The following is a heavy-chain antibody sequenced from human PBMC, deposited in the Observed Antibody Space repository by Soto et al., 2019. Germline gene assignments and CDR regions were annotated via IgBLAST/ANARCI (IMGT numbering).Heavy chain of an antibody. V-gene: IGHV4-59*01. CDR2: IYYSGST. CDR1: GGSISSYY. CDR3: AGYYDILTGYYKSDGMDV. D-gene: IGHD3-9*01. Sequence: SETLSLTCTVSGGSISSYYWSWIRQPPGKGLEWIGYIYYSGSTNYNPSLKSRVTISVDTSKNQFSLKLSSVTAADTAVYYCAGYYDILTGYYKSDGMDVWRQGTTVTVSS. J-gene: IGHJ6*02.